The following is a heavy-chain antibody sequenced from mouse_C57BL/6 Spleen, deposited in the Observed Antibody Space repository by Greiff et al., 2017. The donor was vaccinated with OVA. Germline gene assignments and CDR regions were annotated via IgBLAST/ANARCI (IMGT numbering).Heavy chain of an antibody. Sequence: QVLLQQSGAELVRPGASVTLSCKASGYTFTDYEMHWVKQTPVHGLEWIGAIDPETGGTAYNQKFKGKAILTADKSSSTAYMELRSLTSEDSAVYYCTRSGMGLRPLWGQGTTLTVSS. D-gene: IGHD2-4*01. CDR2: IDPETGGT. V-gene: IGHV1-15*01. CDR1: GYTFTDYE. CDR3: TRSGMGLRPL. J-gene: IGHJ2*01.